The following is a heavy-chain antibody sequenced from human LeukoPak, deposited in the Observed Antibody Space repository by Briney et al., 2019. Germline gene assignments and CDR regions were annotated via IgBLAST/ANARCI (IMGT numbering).Heavy chain of an antibody. D-gene: IGHD2-2*01. CDR3: ATPVGYCSSTSCYLDAFDI. CDR2: IIPILGIA. V-gene: IGHV1-69*04. Sequence: SVKVSCKASGGTFSSYAISWVRQAPGQGLEWMGRIIPILGIANHAQKSQGRVTITANKSPSTAYMELSSLRSEDTAVYYCATPVGYCSSTSCYLDAFDIWGQGTMGTVSS. J-gene: IGHJ3*02. CDR1: GGTFSSYA.